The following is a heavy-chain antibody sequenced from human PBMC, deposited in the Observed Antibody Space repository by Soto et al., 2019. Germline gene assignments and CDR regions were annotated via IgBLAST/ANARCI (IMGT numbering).Heavy chain of an antibody. J-gene: IGHJ6*02. CDR3: ARGGYYDSSGYYYYYYYGMEV. CDR2: IIPIFGTA. V-gene: IGHV1-69*13. Sequence: SVKVSCKASGGTFSSYAISWVRQTPGQGLEWMGGIIPIFGTANYAQKFQGRVAITADESTSTAYMELSSLRSEDTAVYYCARGGYYDSSGYYYYYYYGMEVWGQGTTVTVSS. CDR1: GGTFSSYA. D-gene: IGHD3-22*01.